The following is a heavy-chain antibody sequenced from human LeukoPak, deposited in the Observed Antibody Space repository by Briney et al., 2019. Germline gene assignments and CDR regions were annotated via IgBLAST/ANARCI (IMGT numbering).Heavy chain of an antibody. Sequence: GGSLRLSCAASGFTVSSNYMSWVRQAPGKGLECVSVIYSGGSTYYADTVKGRFTISRDNSKNTLYLQMNSLRAEDTAVYYCAREASIAVAGTDHDAFDIWGQGTMVTVSS. D-gene: IGHD6-19*01. CDR3: AREASIAVAGTDHDAFDI. J-gene: IGHJ3*02. CDR1: GFTVSSNY. V-gene: IGHV3-53*01. CDR2: IYSGGST.